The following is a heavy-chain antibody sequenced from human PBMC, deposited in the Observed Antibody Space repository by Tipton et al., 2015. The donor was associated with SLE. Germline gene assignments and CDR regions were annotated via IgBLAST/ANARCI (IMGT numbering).Heavy chain of an antibody. CDR2: IKSKTDYGTT. V-gene: IGHV3-15*01. D-gene: IGHD1-26*01. Sequence: SLRLSCAASGITFSDARMSWVRQAPGKGLEWVGRIKSKTDYGTTDYGAPVKGRFTISRDDSKNTVYLQLNSLKIEDTAVYFCAAERVAGGAYLDHWGDRTLVTVSS. CDR1: GITFSDAR. CDR3: AAERVAGGAYLDH. J-gene: IGHJ4*01.